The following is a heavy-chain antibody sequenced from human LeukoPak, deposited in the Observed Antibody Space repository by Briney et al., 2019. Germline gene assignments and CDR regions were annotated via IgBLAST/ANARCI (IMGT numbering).Heavy chain of an antibody. V-gene: IGHV3-21*01. D-gene: IGHD6-19*01. CDR3: AGSLRGGGWYMY. Sequence: PGGSLRLSCAASGFTFSTHSMNWVRQAPGKGLECVSSISSSSSSIYYSHSVKGRFTVSRDNAKNSLYLQMNSLRDEDTAVHYCAGSLRGGGWYMYWGQGTLVTVSS. J-gene: IGHJ4*02. CDR1: GFTFSTHS. CDR2: ISSSSSSI.